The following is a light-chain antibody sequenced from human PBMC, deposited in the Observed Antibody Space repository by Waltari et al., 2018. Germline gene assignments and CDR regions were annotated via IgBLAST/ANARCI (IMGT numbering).Light chain of an antibody. Sequence: EVVMTQSPATLSVSPGERATLPCSPSHSVKTNLAWYQQKPGQAPRLVIFDASTRATGIPARFSGSGSGTAFTLTISSLQPEDSAVYYCQQYNNWPTWTFGQGAKVEIK. V-gene: IGKV3-15*01. CDR3: QQYNNWPTWT. CDR1: HSVKTN. J-gene: IGKJ1*01. CDR2: DAS.